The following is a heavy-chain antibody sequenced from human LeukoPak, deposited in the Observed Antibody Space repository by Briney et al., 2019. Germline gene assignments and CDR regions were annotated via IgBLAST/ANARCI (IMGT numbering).Heavy chain of an antibody. CDR3: ANRVADHFDY. Sequence: GGSLRLSCVGSGFTFNTYWMNWVRQAPGKGLEWVANIREDGSEIYYLDSVKGRFTIFRDNAKNSLYLQMNGLRAEDTAVYYCANRVADHFDYWGQGALVTVSS. D-gene: IGHD5-12*01. CDR2: IREDGSEI. CDR1: GFTFNTYW. J-gene: IGHJ4*02. V-gene: IGHV3-7*01.